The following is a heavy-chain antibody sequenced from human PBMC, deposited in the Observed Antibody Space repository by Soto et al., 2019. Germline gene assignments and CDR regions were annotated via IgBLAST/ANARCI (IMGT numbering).Heavy chain of an antibody. V-gene: IGHV3-7*05. J-gene: IGHJ4*02. D-gene: IGHD3-22*01. CDR1: GFTFSSYW. Sequence: GGSLRLSCAASGFTFSSYWMSWVRQAPGKGLEWVANIKQDGSEKYYVDSVKGRFTISRDNAKNSLYLQMNSLRAEDTAVYYCARDLGPPIDYYDSSGYGYWGQGTLVTVSS. CDR3: ARDLGPPIDYYDSSGYGY. CDR2: IKQDGSEK.